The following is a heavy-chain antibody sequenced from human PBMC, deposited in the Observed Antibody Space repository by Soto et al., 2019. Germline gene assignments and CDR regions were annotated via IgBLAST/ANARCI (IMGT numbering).Heavy chain of an antibody. CDR1: GYTFTSYG. Sequence: ASVKVSCKASGYTFTSYGISWVRQAPGQGLEWMGWISAYNGNTNYAQKLQGRVTMTTDTSTSTAYMELRSLRSDDTAVYYCARGESQDYDFWRGYSTYWGQGTLVTVS. V-gene: IGHV1-18*01. CDR3: ARGESQDYDFWRGYSTY. CDR2: ISAYNGNT. D-gene: IGHD3-3*01. J-gene: IGHJ4*02.